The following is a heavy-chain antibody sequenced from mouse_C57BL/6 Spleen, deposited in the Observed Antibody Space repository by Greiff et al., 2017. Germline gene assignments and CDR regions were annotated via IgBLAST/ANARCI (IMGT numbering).Heavy chain of an antibody. D-gene: IGHD1-1*01. V-gene: IGHV1-69*01. J-gene: IGHJ1*03. CDR2: IDPSDSYT. CDR3: ARRTVVATKYFDV. CDR1: GYTFTSYW. Sequence: QVQLQQPGAELVMPGASVKLSCKASGYTFTSYWMHWVKQRPGQGLEWIGEIDPSDSYTNYNQKFKGKSTLTVDKSSSTAYMQLSSLTSEDSAVYYCARRTVVATKYFDVWGTGTTVTVSS.